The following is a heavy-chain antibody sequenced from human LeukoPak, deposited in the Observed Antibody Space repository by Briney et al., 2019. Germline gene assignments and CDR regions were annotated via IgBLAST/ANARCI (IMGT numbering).Heavy chain of an antibody. CDR3: ARAGDLRITMVRGVIGWFDP. V-gene: IGHV3-11*05. J-gene: IGHJ5*02. CDR2: ISSSSSYT. D-gene: IGHD3-10*01. Sequence: PGGSLRLSCAASGFTFSDYYMSWIRQAPGKGLEWVSYISSSSSYTNYADSVKGRFTISRDNAKNSLYLQMNSLRAEDTAVYYCARAGDLRITMVRGVIGWFDPWGQGTLVTVSS. CDR1: GFTFSDYY.